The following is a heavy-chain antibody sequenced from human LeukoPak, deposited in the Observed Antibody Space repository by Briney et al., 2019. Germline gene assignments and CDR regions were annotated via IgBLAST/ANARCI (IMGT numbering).Heavy chain of an antibody. D-gene: IGHD2-15*01. CDR1: GFTFSDYY. CDR2: ISSGSSTI. Sequence: PGGSLRLSCAASGFTFSDYYMSWIRQAPGKGLEWVSYISSGSSTIYYADSVKGRFTISRDNSKNTLYLQMNSLRAEDTAVYYCAKDRGYCSGGSCYSRWFDPWGQGTLVTVSS. CDR3: AKDRGYCSGGSCYSRWFDP. J-gene: IGHJ5*02. V-gene: IGHV3-11*04.